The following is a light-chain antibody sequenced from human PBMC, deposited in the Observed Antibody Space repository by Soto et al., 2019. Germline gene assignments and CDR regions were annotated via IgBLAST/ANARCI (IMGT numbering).Light chain of an antibody. CDR1: SSEIGSYNY. CDR2: GVS. CDR3: SSHTTYSTRI. Sequence: LTQPASVSGSPGQSIAISCTGTSSEIGSYNYVSWYQQHPGKAPKLIIHGVSNRPSGISDHFSGSKSGNTASLTISGLQADDEADYYCSSHTTYSTRIFGTGTKVTVL. J-gene: IGLJ1*01. V-gene: IGLV2-14*01.